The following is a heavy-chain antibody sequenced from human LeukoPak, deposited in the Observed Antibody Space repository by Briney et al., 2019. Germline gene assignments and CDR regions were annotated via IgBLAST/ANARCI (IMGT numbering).Heavy chain of an antibody. Sequence: GGSLRLSCAASGFTFSSYAMSWVRQAPGKGLEWVSAISGSGGSTYYADSVKGRFTISRDNAKNSLYLQMNSLRAEDTAVYYCAELGITMIGGVWGKGTTVTISS. D-gene: IGHD3-10*02. J-gene: IGHJ6*04. CDR3: AELGITMIGGV. CDR2: ISGSGGST. V-gene: IGHV3-23*01. CDR1: GFTFSSYA.